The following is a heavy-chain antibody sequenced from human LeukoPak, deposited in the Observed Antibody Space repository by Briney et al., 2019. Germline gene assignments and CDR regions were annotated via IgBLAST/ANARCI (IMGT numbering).Heavy chain of an antibody. CDR1: GFTFSSYA. CDR3: ARDSSSVYPGARRVSGVDY. J-gene: IGHJ4*02. CDR2: ISYDGSNK. D-gene: IGHD1-14*01. V-gene: IGHV3-30-3*01. Sequence: GGSLRLSCAASGFTFSSYAMHWVRQAPGKGLEWVAVISYDGSNKYYADSVKGRLTISRDNSKNTLYLQMNSLRAEDTAVYYCARDSSSVYPGARRVSGVDYWGQGTLVTVSS.